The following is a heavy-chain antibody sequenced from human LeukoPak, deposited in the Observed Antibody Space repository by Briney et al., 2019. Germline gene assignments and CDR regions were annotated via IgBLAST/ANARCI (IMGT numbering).Heavy chain of an antibody. J-gene: IGHJ4*02. CDR2: INHSGST. V-gene: IGHV4-34*01. CDR3: AKDVRTINVLTGYYRPYYFDY. D-gene: IGHD3-9*01. Sequence: SETLSLTCAVYGGSFSGYYWSWIRQPPGKGLEWIGEINHSGSTNYNPSLKSRVTISLDTSKNQFSLKLTSVSAADTAVYYCAKDVRTINVLTGYYRPYYFDYWGQGTLVTVSS. CDR1: GGSFSGYY.